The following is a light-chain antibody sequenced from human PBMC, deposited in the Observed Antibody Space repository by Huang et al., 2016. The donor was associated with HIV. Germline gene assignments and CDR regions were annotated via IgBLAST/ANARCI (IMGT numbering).Light chain of an antibody. J-gene: IGKJ5*01. CDR1: QDIANS. CDR3: QQLHSYPIT. Sequence: QLTQSPSSLSMSVGDRVIITCQASQDIANSLAWYQNKPGRAPKLLISAASTLQSGVPSRFSGGSAGTYFTLIITNLQPDDFASYYCQQLHSYPITFGQGTRLDI. V-gene: IGKV1-9*01. CDR2: AAS.